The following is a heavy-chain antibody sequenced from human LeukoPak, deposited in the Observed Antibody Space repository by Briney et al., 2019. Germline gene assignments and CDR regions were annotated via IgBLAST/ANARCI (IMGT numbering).Heavy chain of an antibody. CDR3: ARDLVTVTKGFDI. CDR2: ISYIGST. Sequence: SETLSLTCTVSGDSFSSHYWTWIQQPPGKGLEWIGYISYIGSTNYNPSLKSRVTISIDTSKNQFSLKLSSVTAADTAVYYCARDLVTVTKGFDIWGQGTMVSVSS. J-gene: IGHJ3*02. D-gene: IGHD4-17*01. CDR1: GDSFSSHY. V-gene: IGHV4-59*11.